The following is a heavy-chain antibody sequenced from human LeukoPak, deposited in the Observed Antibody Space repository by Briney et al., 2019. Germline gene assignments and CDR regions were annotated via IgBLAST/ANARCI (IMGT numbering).Heavy chain of an antibody. CDR2: IYYSGST. CDR1: GGSISSGGYY. V-gene: IGHV4-31*03. D-gene: IGHD2-15*01. CDR3: ASHPLRWYFDY. J-gene: IGHJ4*02. Sequence: SETLSLTCTDSGGSISSGGYYWSCIRQHPGKGLEWIGYIYYSGSTYYNPSLKSRVTISVDTSKNQFSLKLSSVTAADTAVYYCASHPLRWYFDYWGQGTLVTVSS.